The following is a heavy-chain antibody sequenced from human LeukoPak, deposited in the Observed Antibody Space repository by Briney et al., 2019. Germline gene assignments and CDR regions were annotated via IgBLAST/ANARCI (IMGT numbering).Heavy chain of an antibody. Sequence: GGSLLLSCAASGFTFSDYYMSWIRQAPGKGLEWVSYISSSGSTIYYADSVKGRFTISRDNAKNSLYLQMNSLRAEDTGVYYCARGRIAARVSDYWGQGTLVTVSS. CDR2: ISSSGSTI. J-gene: IGHJ4*02. CDR3: ARGRIAARVSDY. V-gene: IGHV3-11*01. D-gene: IGHD6-6*01. CDR1: GFTFSDYY.